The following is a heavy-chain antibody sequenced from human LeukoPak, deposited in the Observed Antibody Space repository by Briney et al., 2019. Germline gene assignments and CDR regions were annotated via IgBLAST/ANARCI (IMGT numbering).Heavy chain of an antibody. Sequence: ASVKVSCKASGYTFTGYHMHWVRQAPGQGLEWMGWINPNSGGTNYAQKFQGRVTMTRDTSISTAYMELSRLRSDDTAVYYCARASDGYSYGHDFDYWGQGTLVTVSS. J-gene: IGHJ4*02. CDR2: INPNSGGT. CDR1: GYTFTGYH. V-gene: IGHV1-2*02. CDR3: ARASDGYSYGHDFDY. D-gene: IGHD5-18*01.